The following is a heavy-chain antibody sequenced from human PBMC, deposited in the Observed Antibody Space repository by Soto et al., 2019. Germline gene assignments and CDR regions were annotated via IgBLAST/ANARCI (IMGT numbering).Heavy chain of an antibody. CDR3: ASASRGFLRDFYYSVLDA. Sequence: QVQLVQSGAEVKKPGSSVKVSCKASGGTFNSYAISWVRQAPGQGLEWMGGIIPLFGTTNYAQKFQGRVTIPPAESPPQAYLELSSLRSDEPAVFFCASASRGFLRDFYYSVLDAGAKGPRSPSP. CDR2: IIPLFGTT. J-gene: IGHJ6*02. CDR1: GGTFNSYA. V-gene: IGHV1-69*01. D-gene: IGHD3-10*01.